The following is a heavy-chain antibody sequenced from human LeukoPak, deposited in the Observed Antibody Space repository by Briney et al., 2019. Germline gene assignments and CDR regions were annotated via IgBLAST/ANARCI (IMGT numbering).Heavy chain of an antibody. V-gene: IGHV4-59*01. D-gene: IGHD6-25*01. J-gene: IGHJ5*02. CDR3: ARVGAADTWFDP. CDR1: GGPISDYY. CDR2: SYYTGVT. Sequence: SETLSLTCTVSGGPISDYYWSWIRQPPGKGLEWIGYSYYTGVTNYNPSLKSRVSISVDTSKNQFSLKLSSVTAADTAVYYCARVGAADTWFDPWGQGTLVTVSS.